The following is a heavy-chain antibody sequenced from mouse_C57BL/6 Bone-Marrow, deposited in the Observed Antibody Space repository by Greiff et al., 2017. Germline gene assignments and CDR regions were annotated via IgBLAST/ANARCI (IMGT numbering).Heavy chain of an antibody. CDR3: TRGKIYDGYTWFAY. Sequence: VQLQQSGAELVRPGASVTLSCTASGYTFTDYEMHWVQQTPVHGLEWIGAIDPETGGNAYNQKFKGKAILTADKSSSTAYMELLSLTSEDSAVYYCTRGKIYDGYTWFAYWGQGTLVTVSA. J-gene: IGHJ3*01. V-gene: IGHV1-15*01. CDR1: GYTFTDYE. D-gene: IGHD2-3*01. CDR2: IDPETGGN.